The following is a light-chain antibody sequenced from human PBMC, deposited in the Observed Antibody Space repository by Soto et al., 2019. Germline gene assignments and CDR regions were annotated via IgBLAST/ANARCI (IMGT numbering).Light chain of an antibody. Sequence: QSALTQPASVSGSPGQSITISCTGTSSDVGCYNYVSLYQQHPGKAPKLMIYDVSNRPSGVSNRFSGSKSGNTASLTISGLQAEDEADYYCSSYTSSSTPYVFGTGTKLTVL. V-gene: IGLV2-14*01. CDR2: DVS. CDR3: SSYTSSSTPYV. CDR1: SSDVGCYNY. J-gene: IGLJ1*01.